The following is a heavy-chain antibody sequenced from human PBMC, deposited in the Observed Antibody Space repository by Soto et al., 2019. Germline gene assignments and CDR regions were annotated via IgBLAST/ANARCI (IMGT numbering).Heavy chain of an antibody. D-gene: IGHD2-15*01. J-gene: IGHJ6*02. CDR3: AQDLRAVVVVAATRYYYGMDV. V-gene: IGHV1-69*01. CDR1: GGTFSSYA. CDR2: IIPIFGTA. Sequence: QVQLVQSGAEVKKPGSSVKASCKASGGTFSSYAISWVRQAPGQGLEWMGGIIPIFGTANYAQKFQGRVTITADESTSTAYMELSSLRSEDTAVYYCAQDLRAVVVVAATRYYYGMDVWGQGTTVTVSS.